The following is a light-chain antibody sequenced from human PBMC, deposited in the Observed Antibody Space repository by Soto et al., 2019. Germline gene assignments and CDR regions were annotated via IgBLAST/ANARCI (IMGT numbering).Light chain of an antibody. CDR1: QSVGTY. CDR2: GAS. V-gene: IGKV3-15*01. Sequence: EVVMTQSPATLSVSPGESVTLSCRASQSVGTYLAWYQQKPGQAPRLLLYGASTRATGIPARFSGSGSGTEFTLTISSLQSEDFATYFCQQCNVWPAYTFGQGTKLEIK. J-gene: IGKJ2*01. CDR3: QQCNVWPAYT.